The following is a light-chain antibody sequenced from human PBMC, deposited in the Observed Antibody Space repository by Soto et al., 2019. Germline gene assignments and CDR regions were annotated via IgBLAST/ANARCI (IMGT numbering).Light chain of an antibody. CDR2: ATS. CDR1: QSVGNN. J-gene: IGKJ4*01. Sequence: EIVVTQSPATLSVSPGERATLSCRASQSVGNNFAWYQQKPGQAPRLLIFATSTRATGVPARFSGSGSGIDFTLTISSLQSEDFAVYYCQQSGDWPLTFGGGAKVEIE. V-gene: IGKV3-15*01. CDR3: QQSGDWPLT.